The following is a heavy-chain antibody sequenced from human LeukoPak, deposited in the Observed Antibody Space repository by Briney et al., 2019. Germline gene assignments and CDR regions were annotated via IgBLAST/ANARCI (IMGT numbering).Heavy chain of an antibody. CDR2: IYFTGNT. CDR3: ASEAYRGGGFDS. Sequence: PSETLSLTCTVSGGSISSDTYFWGWIRQPPGKGLEWIANIYFTGNTYYNPSLKSRATISVDTSKNQFSLTLSSVTAADTAVYYCASEAYRGGGFDSWGQGTQVTVSS. CDR1: GGSISSDTYF. J-gene: IGHJ4*02. D-gene: IGHD3-16*01. V-gene: IGHV4-39*01.